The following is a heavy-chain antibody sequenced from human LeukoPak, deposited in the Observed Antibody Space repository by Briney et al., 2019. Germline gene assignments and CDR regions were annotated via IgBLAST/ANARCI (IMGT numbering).Heavy chain of an antibody. Sequence: ASVKVSCKASGYTFTSYDINWVRQATGQGLEWMGWMNPNSGNTGYAQKFQGRVTITRNTSISTAYMELSSLRSEDTAVYYCARVYIKYYYGSGSYSNWFDPWGQGTLVTVSS. CDR2: MNPNSGNT. CDR1: GYTFTSYD. V-gene: IGHV1-8*03. J-gene: IGHJ5*02. CDR3: ARVYIKYYYGSGSYSNWFDP. D-gene: IGHD3-10*01.